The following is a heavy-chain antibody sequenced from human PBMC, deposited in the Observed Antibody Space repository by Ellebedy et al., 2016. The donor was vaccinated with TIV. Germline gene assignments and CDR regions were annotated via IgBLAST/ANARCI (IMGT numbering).Heavy chain of an antibody. CDR1: GYTFTSYG. CDR2: ISSNNGNT. J-gene: IGHJ4*02. CDR3: ARPMTTVTPRGYFDN. Sequence: AASVKVSCKASGYTFTSYGISWVRQAPGQGLEWMGWISSNNGNTNYTQKLQGRVTLTTDPSTSTAYMELSSLRSEDTAVYYCARPMTTVTPRGYFDNWGQGTLVTVAS. D-gene: IGHD4-17*01. V-gene: IGHV1-18*04.